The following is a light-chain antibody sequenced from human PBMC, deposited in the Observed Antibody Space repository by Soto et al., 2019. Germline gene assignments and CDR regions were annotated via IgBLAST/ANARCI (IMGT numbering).Light chain of an antibody. CDR2: EVG. Sequence: QSALTQPPSVSGSPGQSVTISCSGTSSDIGSYNRVSWYQQPPGTAPKLIIYEVGNRPSGVPDRFSGSKSGNAASLTISGLQAEDEADYYCSSYTTSNTLVFGGVTKVTVL. CDR3: SSYTTSNTLV. V-gene: IGLV2-18*02. J-gene: IGLJ3*02. CDR1: SSDIGSYNR.